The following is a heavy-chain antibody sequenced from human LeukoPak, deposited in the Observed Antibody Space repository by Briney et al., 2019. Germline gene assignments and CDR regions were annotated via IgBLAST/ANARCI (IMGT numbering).Heavy chain of an antibody. V-gene: IGHV3-7*01. CDR1: GFTFSSYW. D-gene: IGHD3-9*01. CDR2: IKQDGSEK. CDR3: ARVADDILTGHFDY. J-gene: IGHJ4*02. Sequence: GGSLRLSCAASGFTFSSYWMSWVRQAPGKGLEWVANIKQDGSEKYYVDSVKGRFTISRDNAKNSLYLQMDSLRAEDTGVYYCARVADDILTGHFDYWGQGTLVTVSS.